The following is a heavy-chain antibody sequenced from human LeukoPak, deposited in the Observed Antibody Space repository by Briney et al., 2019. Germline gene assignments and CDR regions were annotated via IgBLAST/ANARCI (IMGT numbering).Heavy chain of an antibody. D-gene: IGHD7-27*01. CDR1: GGSISSYY. CDR2: IYTSGST. V-gene: IGHV4-4*07. CDR3: ARGTGDWGSPYYFDY. J-gene: IGHJ4*02. Sequence: PSETLSLTCTVSGGSISSYYWSWIRQPAGKGLEWIGRIYTSGSTNYNPSLKSRVTMSVDTSKNQFSLKLSSVTAADTAVYYCARGTGDWGSPYYFDYWGQGTLVTVSS.